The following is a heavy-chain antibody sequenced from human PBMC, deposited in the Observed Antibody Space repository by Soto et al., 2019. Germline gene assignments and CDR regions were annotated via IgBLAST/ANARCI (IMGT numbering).Heavy chain of an antibody. Sequence: ASVKVSCKASGGTFSSYAISWVRQAPGQGLEWMGGIIPIFGTANYAQKFQGRVTITADESTSTAYMELSSLRSEDTAVYYCETFQGYYYDSSGYSPQPADYWGQGTLVTVSS. CDR3: ETFQGYYYDSSGYSPQPADY. D-gene: IGHD3-22*01. CDR1: GGTFSSYA. J-gene: IGHJ4*02. V-gene: IGHV1-69*13. CDR2: IIPIFGTA.